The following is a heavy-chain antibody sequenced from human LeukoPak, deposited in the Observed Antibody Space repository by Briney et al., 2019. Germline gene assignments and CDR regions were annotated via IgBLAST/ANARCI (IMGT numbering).Heavy chain of an antibody. J-gene: IGHJ4*02. V-gene: IGHV1-8*03. D-gene: IGHD3-22*01. CDR2: MNPNNGNT. CDR3: AREVYYDSSGYYN. CDR1: GYTFTSYD. Sequence: ASVKVSCKASGYTFTSYDINWVRQAPGQGLEWMGSMNPNNGNTGYAQKFQGRVTITRNASISTAYMELSSLRSEDTAVYYCAREVYYDSSGYYNWGQGTLVTVSS.